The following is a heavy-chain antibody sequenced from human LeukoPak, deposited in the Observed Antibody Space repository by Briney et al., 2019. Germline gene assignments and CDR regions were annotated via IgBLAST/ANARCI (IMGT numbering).Heavy chain of an antibody. J-gene: IGHJ4*02. CDR1: GFTVSSNY. Sequence: GGSLRLSCAASGFTVSSNYMSWVRQAPGKGLEWVSSISSSSSYIYYADSVKGRFTISRDNAKNSLYLQMNSLRAEDTAVYYCARSPNWGSGYWGQGTLVTVSS. V-gene: IGHV3-21*01. D-gene: IGHD7-27*01. CDR3: ARSPNWGSGY. CDR2: ISSSSSYI.